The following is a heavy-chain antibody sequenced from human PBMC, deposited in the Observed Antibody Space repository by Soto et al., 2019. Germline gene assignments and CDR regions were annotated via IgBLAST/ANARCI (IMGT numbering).Heavy chain of an antibody. D-gene: IGHD3-3*01. CDR1: GYTLTSDG. J-gene: IGHJ4*02. CDR3: ARDMTILDY. V-gene: IGHV1-18*01. CDR2: ISAYNGNT. Sequence: ASVKGSCKGSGYTLTSDGIGWVRQAPGQGLEWMGWISAYNGNTNYAQKLQGRVTMTTDTSTSTAYMELRSLRSDDTAVYYCARDMTILDYWGQGTLVTVSS.